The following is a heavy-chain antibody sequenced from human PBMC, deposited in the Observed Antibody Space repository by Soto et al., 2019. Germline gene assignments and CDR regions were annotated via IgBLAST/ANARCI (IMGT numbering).Heavy chain of an antibody. Sequence: ASVKVSCKASGYTFTTHAMHWVRQAPGQSLEWMGWINGGTGQTKHSQRFQGRVTITRDTSASTAYMELSSLRSEDTAVYYCARVKSRIVGALDYWGQGTLVTVSS. CDR2: INGGTGQT. V-gene: IGHV1-3*01. CDR1: GYTFTTHA. CDR3: ARVKSRIVGALDY. D-gene: IGHD1-26*01. J-gene: IGHJ4*02.